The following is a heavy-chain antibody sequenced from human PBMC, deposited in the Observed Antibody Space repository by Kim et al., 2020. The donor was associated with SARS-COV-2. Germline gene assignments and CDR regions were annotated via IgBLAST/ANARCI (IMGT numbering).Heavy chain of an antibody. V-gene: IGHV3-23*01. CDR3: AKDSSRQGWLHTL. CDR1: GFTFSNYA. CDR2: TSGSGDFT. J-gene: IGHJ3*01. D-gene: IGHD5-12*01. Sequence: GGSLRLSCAASGFTFSNYAMSWVRQPPGTGPEWVSATSGSGDFTFYADSVKGRFTISRDNPKNTLYLQMNSLKAEDTAVYYCAKDSSRQGWLHTLWGQGTMVTVSS.